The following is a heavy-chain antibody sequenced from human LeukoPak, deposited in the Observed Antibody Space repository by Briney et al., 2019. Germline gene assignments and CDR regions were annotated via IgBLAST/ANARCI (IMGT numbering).Heavy chain of an antibody. CDR1: GFTFSSYS. CDR3: ARDTAYGDGAFDI. J-gene: IGHJ3*02. CDR2: ISSSSSYI. Sequence: GGSLRLSCAASGFTFSSYSMNWVRQAPGKGLEWVSSISSSSSYIYYADSVKGRFTISRDNAKNSLYLQMNSLRAEDTAVYYCARDTAYGDGAFDIWGHGTMVTVSS. V-gene: IGHV3-21*01. D-gene: IGHD4-17*01.